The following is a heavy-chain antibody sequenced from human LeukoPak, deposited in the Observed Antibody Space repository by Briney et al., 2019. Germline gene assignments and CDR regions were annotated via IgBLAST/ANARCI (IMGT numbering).Heavy chain of an antibody. V-gene: IGHV4-39*01. CDR2: IYYSGST. CDR1: GGSISSSSYY. CDR3: ARVTAIAKIFDY. J-gene: IGHJ4*02. Sequence: SETLSLTCTVSGGSISSSSYYWGWIRQPPGKGLEWIGSIYYSGSTYYNPSLKSRVTISVDTSKNQFSLKLSSVTAADTAVYCCARVTAIAKIFDYWGQGTLVTVSS. D-gene: IGHD2-21*02.